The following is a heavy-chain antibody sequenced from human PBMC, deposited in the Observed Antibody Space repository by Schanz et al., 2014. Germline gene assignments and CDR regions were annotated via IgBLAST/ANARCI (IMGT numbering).Heavy chain of an antibody. V-gene: IGHV3-23*01. Sequence: EVQLLESGGGLVQPGGSLRLSCAASGFTFSSYAMSWVRQAPGKGLEWVSALSGSGGSTYYADSVKGRFTISRDNSKNTLYLQMNSLRGEDTAVYYCAKQIHYDMLTVTRNWGQGTLVTVSS. D-gene: IGHD3-9*01. CDR1: GFTFSSYA. J-gene: IGHJ4*02. CDR3: AKQIHYDMLTVTRN. CDR2: LSGSGGST.